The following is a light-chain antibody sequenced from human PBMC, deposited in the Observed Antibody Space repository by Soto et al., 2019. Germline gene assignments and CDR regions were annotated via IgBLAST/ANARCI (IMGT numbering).Light chain of an antibody. CDR3: AAWDDTLIGVL. CDR2: SNN. CDR1: SSNIGSST. J-gene: IGLJ2*01. V-gene: IGLV1-44*01. Sequence: QSVLIQAPSASGTPGQRVTMSCFGSSSNIGSSTVNWYQQLPGAAPKLLIYSNNQRPSGVPDRFSGSKSGTSASLAISGLQSEYEADYYCAAWDDTLIGVLFGGGTKLTVL.